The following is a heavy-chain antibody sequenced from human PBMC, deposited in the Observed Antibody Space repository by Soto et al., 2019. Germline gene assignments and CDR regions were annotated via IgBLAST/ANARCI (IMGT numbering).Heavy chain of an antibody. V-gene: IGHV4-4*02. CDR2: SPQSGTA. D-gene: IGHD2-15*01. J-gene: IGHJ4*02. CDR3: ARHGGRFFDY. CDR1: GGIERRRNG. Sequence: QVQLQESRPGLVNPSENLSLTCALPGGIERRRNGWRWVRQPPGKGLGLIGQSPQSGTANYNPSLKSRVTISVDKSKNQFSLILRSVTAADTAVYFCARHGGRFFDYWGQGILVTVPS.